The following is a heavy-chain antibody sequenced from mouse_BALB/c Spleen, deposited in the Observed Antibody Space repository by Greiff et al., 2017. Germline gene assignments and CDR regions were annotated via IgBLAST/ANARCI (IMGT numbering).Heavy chain of an antibody. CDR1: GFTFSDYY. D-gene: IGHD2-4*01. V-gene: IGHV5-4*02. CDR3: AREGNDYDGIWFAY. Sequence: EVMLVESGGGLVKPGGSLKLSCAASGFTFSDYYMYWVRQTPEKRLEWVATISDGGSYTYYPDSVKGRFTISRDNAKNTLYLQMSSLKSEDTAMYYCAREGNDYDGIWFAYWGQGTLVTVSA. J-gene: IGHJ3*01. CDR2: ISDGGSYT.